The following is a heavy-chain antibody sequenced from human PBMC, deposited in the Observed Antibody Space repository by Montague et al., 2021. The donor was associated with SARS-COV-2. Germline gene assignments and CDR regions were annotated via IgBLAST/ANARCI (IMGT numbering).Heavy chain of an antibody. CDR1: GFSLDSRGVG. CDR2: IYWNDDK. V-gene: IGHV2-5*01. D-gene: IGHD6-19*01. J-gene: IGHJ4*02. Sequence: PALVKPTQTLTLTCTFSGFSLDSRGVGVGWIRQPPGKALECLALIYWNDDKRYSPSLKTRLTVTKDTSKNQVVLTMTDMNPVDTATYFCAHKNSGWPIKFANWGQGALVTVSS. CDR3: AHKNSGWPIKFAN.